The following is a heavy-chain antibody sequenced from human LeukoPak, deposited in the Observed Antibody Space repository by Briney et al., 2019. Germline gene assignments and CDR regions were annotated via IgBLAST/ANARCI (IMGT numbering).Heavy chain of an antibody. CDR1: GGSISNHY. V-gene: IGHV4-59*08. CDR2: VYYSGST. Sequence: SETLSLTCTVSGGSISNHYWTWIRQPPGKGLEWIGYVYYSGSTNYNPSLKSRVTISVDTSKNQFSLKLSSVTAADTAMYYCARRIVAAGSVAFDIWGQGTIVTVSS. D-gene: IGHD6-13*01. J-gene: IGHJ3*02. CDR3: ARRIVAAGSVAFDI.